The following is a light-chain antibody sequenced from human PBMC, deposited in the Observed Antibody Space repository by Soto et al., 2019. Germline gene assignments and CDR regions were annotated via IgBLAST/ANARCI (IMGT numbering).Light chain of an antibody. CDR2: GAS. Sequence: EIVLTQSPGTLSLSPGERATLSCRASQSVSSDYLAWYQQKPGQAPRLLIYGASSRATGIPDRFSGRGSGTAFTLTISRLEPEDFAIYYCQQYDTSPRTFGQRTKVEIK. CDR3: QQYDTSPRT. J-gene: IGKJ1*01. CDR1: QSVSSDY. V-gene: IGKV3-20*01.